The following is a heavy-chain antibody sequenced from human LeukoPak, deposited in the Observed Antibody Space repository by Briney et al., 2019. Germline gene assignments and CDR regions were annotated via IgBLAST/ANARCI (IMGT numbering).Heavy chain of an antibody. J-gene: IGHJ4*02. CDR2: IYYSGTT. V-gene: IGHV4-59*12. CDR3: ASLPWSGSGNF. Sequence: SETLSLTCSVSGASFSNYYWSWIRQPPGKGLEWVGFIYYSGTTDYNPSLKSRVTISVDTSKKQFSLKLSSVTAADTAVYYCASLPWSGSGNFWGQGTLVTVSS. D-gene: IGHD2-15*01. CDR1: GASFSNYY.